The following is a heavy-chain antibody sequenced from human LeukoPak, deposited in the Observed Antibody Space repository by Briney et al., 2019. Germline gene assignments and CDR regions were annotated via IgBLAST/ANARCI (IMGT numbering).Heavy chain of an antibody. D-gene: IGHD2-8*01. CDR3: ARGMTQCIDG. J-gene: IGHJ6*03. CDR2: IIPIFGTA. V-gene: IGHV1-69*01. CDR1: GGTFSSYA. Sequence: GSSVKVSCKASGGTFSSYATSLVRQAPGQGLEWMGGIIPIFGTASYAQKFQGRVTITADESTSTAYMELSSLRSEDTAVYYCARGMTQCIDGWGKGTTVTVSS.